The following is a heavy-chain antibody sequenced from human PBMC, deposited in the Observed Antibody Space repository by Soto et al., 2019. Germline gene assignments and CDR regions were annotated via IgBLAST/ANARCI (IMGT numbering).Heavy chain of an antibody. V-gene: IGHV1-18*01. CDR3: ARVDLPWYSRSPNGMDI. J-gene: IGHJ6*02. D-gene: IGHD6-13*01. CDR2: ISAYNGNT. Sequence: QVQLVQSGAEVKKPGASVKVSCKASGYTFTSYGISWVRQAPGQGLEWMGWISAYNGNTNYAQKLQGRVTMTTDTSTSTAYMELRSLRSDDTAVYYCARVDLPWYSRSPNGMDIWGQGTTVTVSS. CDR1: GYTFTSYG.